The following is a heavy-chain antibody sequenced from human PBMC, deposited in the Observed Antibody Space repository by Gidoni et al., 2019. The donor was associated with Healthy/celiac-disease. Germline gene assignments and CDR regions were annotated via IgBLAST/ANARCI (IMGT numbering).Heavy chain of an antibody. J-gene: IGHJ3*02. Sequence: QITLKESGPTLVKPTQPLTLTCTFSGFSLSTSGVGVGWIRQPPGKALEWLALIYWDDDKRYSPSLKSRLTITKDTSKNQVVLTMTNMDPVDTATYYCAHRLSAPDAFDIWGQGTMVTVSS. CDR3: AHRLSAPDAFDI. CDR1: GFSLSTSGVG. V-gene: IGHV2-5*02. CDR2: IYWDDDK.